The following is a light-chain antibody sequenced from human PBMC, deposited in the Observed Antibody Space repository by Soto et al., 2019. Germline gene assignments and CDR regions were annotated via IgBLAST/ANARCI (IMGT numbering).Light chain of an antibody. CDR3: SSYTSSSILV. CDR2: DVS. J-gene: IGLJ2*01. CDR1: SSDVGGYNY. V-gene: IGLV2-14*01. Sequence: QSVLTQPASVSGSPGQSITISCTGTSSDVGGYNYVSWYQQHPGKAPKLMIYDVSNRPSGVSTRFSGSKSGNTASLTISGLQAEDEADYYCSSYTSSSILVFGGGTKLTVL.